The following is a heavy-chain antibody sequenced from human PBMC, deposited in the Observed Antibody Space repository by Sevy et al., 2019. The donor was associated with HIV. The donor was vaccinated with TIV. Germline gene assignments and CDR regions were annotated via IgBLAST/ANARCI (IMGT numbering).Heavy chain of an antibody. CDR3: ARDNIVVPAAAAEYFQH. CDR2: ISSSGSTI. J-gene: IGHJ1*01. Sequence: GGSLRLSCAASGFTFSSYEMNWVRQAPGKGLEWVSYISSSGSTIYYADSVKGRFTISRDNAKNSLYLQMNSLRAEETAVYYCARDNIVVPAAAAEYFQHWGQGTLVTVSS. CDR1: GFTFSSYE. V-gene: IGHV3-48*03. D-gene: IGHD2-2*01.